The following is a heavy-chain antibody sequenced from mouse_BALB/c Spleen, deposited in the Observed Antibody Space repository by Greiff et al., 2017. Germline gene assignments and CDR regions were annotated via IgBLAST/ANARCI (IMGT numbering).Heavy chain of an antibody. V-gene: IGHV2-9*02. J-gene: IGHJ4*01. D-gene: IGHD4-1*01. CDR3: ARELGYAMDY. Sequence: VKVVESGPGLVAPSQSLSITCTVSGFSLTSYGVHWVRQPPGKGLEWLGVIWAGGSTNYNSALMSRLSISKDNSKSQVFLKMNSLQTDDTAMYYCARELGYAMDYWGQGTSVTVSS. CDR2: IWAGGST. CDR1: GFSLTSYG.